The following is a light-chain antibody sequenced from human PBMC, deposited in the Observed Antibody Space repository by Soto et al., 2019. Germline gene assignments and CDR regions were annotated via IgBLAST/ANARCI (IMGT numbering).Light chain of an antibody. Sequence: DIQMIQSPSSLSASVGDRVTITCRASQSISSYLNWYQQKPGKAPKLLIYAASSLQSGVPSRFSGSGSGTDFTLTISSLQPEDFATYYCQQSYSTPGFGGGTKVEIK. CDR3: QQSYSTPG. CDR2: AAS. CDR1: QSISSY. V-gene: IGKV1-39*01. J-gene: IGKJ4*01.